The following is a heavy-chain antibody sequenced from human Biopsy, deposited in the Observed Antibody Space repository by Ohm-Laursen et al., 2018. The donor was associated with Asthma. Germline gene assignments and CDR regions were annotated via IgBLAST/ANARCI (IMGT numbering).Heavy chain of an antibody. V-gene: IGHV1-69*13. CDR2: LIPVLGTP. D-gene: IGHD5-12*01. J-gene: IGHJ6*02. CDR3: TRGYSDSDRIVYYYSGLEV. CDR1: GDSFSNYA. Sequence: VKLSCKASGDSFSNYAISWVRQAPGHGLEWMGGLIPVLGTPDHAQMFEGRVTITADESTSTAYMELISLSSEDAAVYYCTRGYSDSDRIVYYYSGLEVWGQGTTVTVSS.